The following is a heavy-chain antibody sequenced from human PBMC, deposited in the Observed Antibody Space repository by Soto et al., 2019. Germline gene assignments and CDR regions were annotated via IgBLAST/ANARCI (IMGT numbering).Heavy chain of an antibody. V-gene: IGHV4-59*08. D-gene: IGHD6-13*01. CDR2: IYYSGST. CDR3: ARHPSAYSSSWYTGWFDP. CDR1: GGSISSYY. Sequence: SETLSLTCTVSGGSISSYYWSWIRQPPGKGLEWIGYIYYSGSTNYNPSLKSRVTISVDTSKNQFSLKLSSVTAADTAVYYCARHPSAYSSSWYTGWFDPWGQGTLVTVSS. J-gene: IGHJ5*02.